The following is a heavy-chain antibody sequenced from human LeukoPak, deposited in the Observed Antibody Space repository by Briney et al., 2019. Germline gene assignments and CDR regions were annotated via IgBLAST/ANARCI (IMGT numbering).Heavy chain of an antibody. J-gene: IGHJ4*02. Sequence: PGGSLRLSCAASGFTFSSYSMNWVRQAPGKGLEWVSYISSSSSTIYYADSVKGRFTISRDNAKNSLYLQMNSLRAEDTAVYYCARADGVIAAAGFDHWGQGTLVTVSS. CDR3: ARADGVIAAAGFDH. D-gene: IGHD6-13*01. CDR2: ISSSSSTI. V-gene: IGHV3-48*04. CDR1: GFTFSSYS.